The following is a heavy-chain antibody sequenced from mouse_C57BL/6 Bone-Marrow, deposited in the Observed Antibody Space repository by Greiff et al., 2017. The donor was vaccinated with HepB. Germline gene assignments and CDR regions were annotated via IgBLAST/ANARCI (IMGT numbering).Heavy chain of an antibody. J-gene: IGHJ4*01. Sequence: DVKLVESGGGLVQPGGSLKLSCAASGFTFSDYYMYWVRQTPEKRLEWVAYISNGGGSTYYPDTVKGRFTISRDNAKNTLYLQMSRLKSEDTAMYYCARRGGNYVDYYAMDYWGQGTSVTVSS. D-gene: IGHD2-1*01. CDR3: ARRGGNYVDYYAMDY. CDR2: ISNGGGST. CDR1: GFTFSDYY. V-gene: IGHV5-12*01.